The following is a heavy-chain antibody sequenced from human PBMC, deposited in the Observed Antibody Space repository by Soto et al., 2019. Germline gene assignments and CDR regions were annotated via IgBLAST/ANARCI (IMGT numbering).Heavy chain of an antibody. Sequence: SETLSLTSALHGASFSGYYWSWIRQSPGKCLEWIGEINHSGSTNYNPSINSRVTISVDTSKNPFSLKRSTFTTADSLAFCCARGRVGSSKLVGYDFWSGSGVVGMDVWGQGTTGTVS. D-gene: IGHD3-3*01. J-gene: IGHJ6*02. V-gene: IGHV4-34*01. CDR3: ARGRVGSSKLVGYDFWSGSGVVGMDV. CDR1: GASFSGYY. CDR2: INHSGST.